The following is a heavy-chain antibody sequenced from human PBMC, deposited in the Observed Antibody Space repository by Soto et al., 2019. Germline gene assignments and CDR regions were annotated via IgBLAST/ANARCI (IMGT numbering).Heavy chain of an antibody. CDR3: AKDLVHYDILTGYSRVLDY. D-gene: IGHD3-9*01. Sequence: PGGSLRLSCAASGFTFSSYAMSWVRQAPGKGLEWVSAISGSGGSTYYADSVKGRFTISRDNSKNTLYLQMNSLRAEDTAVYYCAKDLVHYDILTGYSRVLDYWGQGTLVTVSS. J-gene: IGHJ4*02. CDR1: GFTFSSYA. V-gene: IGHV3-23*01. CDR2: ISGSGGST.